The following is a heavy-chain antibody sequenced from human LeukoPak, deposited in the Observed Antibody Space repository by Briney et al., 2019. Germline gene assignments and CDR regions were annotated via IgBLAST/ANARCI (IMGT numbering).Heavy chain of an antibody. V-gene: IGHV1-2*02. J-gene: IGHJ4*02. Sequence: ASVKVSCKASVYTFTGYYMHWVRQAPGQGLEWMGWINPNSGGTNYAQKFQGRVTMTRDTSISTAYMELRSLRSDDTAVYYCARGLGGSGSYFLTFDYWGQGTLVTVSS. CDR1: VYTFTGYY. D-gene: IGHD1-26*01. CDR2: INPNSGGT. CDR3: ARGLGGSGSYFLTFDY.